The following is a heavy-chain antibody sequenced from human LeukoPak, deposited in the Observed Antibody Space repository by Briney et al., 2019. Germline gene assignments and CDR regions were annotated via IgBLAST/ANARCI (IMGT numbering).Heavy chain of an antibody. CDR2: IKSKTDGGTT. V-gene: IGHV3-15*07. CDR3: TTDQAYYYDSSGYYRRRSYFDY. Sequence: PGGSLTLSCAASGFTFSNAWLNWVRQAPGKGLEWVGRIKSKTDGGTTEYAAPVKGRFTISRDDSKNTLYLQMSSLKTEDTAVYYCTTDQAYYYDSSGYYRRRSYFDYWGQGTLVTVSS. J-gene: IGHJ4*02. CDR1: GFTFSNAW. D-gene: IGHD3-22*01.